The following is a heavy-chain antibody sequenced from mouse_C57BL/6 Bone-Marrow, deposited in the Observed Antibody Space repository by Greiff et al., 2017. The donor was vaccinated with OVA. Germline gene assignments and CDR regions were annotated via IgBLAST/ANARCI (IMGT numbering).Heavy chain of an antibody. V-gene: IGHV3-6*01. D-gene: IGHD1-1*01. CDR2: ISYDGSN. CDR1: GYSITSGYY. J-gene: IGHJ3*01. CDR3: ARDRYYGSSPAY. Sequence: VQLQQSGPGLVKPSQSLSLTCSVTGYSITSGYYWNWIRQFPGNKLEWMGYISYDGSNNYNPSLKNRISITRDTSKNQFFLKLNSVTTEDTATYYCARDRYYGSSPAYWGQGTLVTVSA.